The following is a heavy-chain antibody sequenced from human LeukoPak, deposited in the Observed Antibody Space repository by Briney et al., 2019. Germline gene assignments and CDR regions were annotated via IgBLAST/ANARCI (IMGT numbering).Heavy chain of an antibody. CDR1: GFTFSSYG. CDR2: IRYDGSNK. CDR3: ARDFPVRPNYYGSGSYYNPSKGYYYYGMDV. V-gene: IGHV3-30*02. J-gene: IGHJ6*02. D-gene: IGHD3-10*01. Sequence: GGSLRLSCAASGFTFSSYGMHWVRQAPGKGLEWVAFIRYDGSNKYYADSVKGRFTISRDNSKNTLYLQMNSLRAEDTAVYYCARDFPVRPNYYGSGSYYNPSKGYYYYGMDVWGQGTTVTVSS.